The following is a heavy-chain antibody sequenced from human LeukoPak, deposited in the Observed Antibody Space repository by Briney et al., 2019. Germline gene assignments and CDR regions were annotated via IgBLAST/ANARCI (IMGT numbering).Heavy chain of an antibody. V-gene: IGHV1-3*03. CDR1: GYTFTSYA. CDR2: INAGNGNT. J-gene: IGHJ4*02. D-gene: IGHD2-8*02. Sequence: ASVKVSCKASGYTFTSYAMHWVRQAPGQRLEWMGWINAGNGNTKYSQEFQGRVTMTRDMSTSTVYMELSSLRSEDTAVYYCARDKSGLDYWGQGTLVTVSS. CDR3: ARDKSGLDY.